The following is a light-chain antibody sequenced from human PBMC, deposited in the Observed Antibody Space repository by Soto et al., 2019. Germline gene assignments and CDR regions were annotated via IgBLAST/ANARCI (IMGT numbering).Light chain of an antibody. CDR2: DDR. CDR1: NIGSRS. J-gene: IGLJ1*01. Sequence: SYELTQPPPVSVAPGQTASISCGGNNIGSRSVHWYQQKPGQAPVLVVYDDRDRPSGIPERFAGSNSGNTATLTISRVEAGDEADYYCQVWDSTSDHNVFGTGTKVTVL. CDR3: QVWDSTSDHNV. V-gene: IGLV3-21*02.